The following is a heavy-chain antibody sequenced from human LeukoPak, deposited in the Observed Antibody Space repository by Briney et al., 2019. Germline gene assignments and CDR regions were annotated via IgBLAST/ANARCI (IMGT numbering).Heavy chain of an antibody. CDR3: AKDVTYYFGSGTNPYWFDP. Sequence: GGSLRLSCAASGFTFSSYAMSWVRQTPGKGVEWVSGISGSDASTYYTDSVKGRFTISRDNSKNTLYLHMNSLRAEDTAVYYCAKDVTYYFGSGTNPYWFDPWGQGTLVTVSS. CDR1: GFTFSSYA. CDR2: ISGSDAST. V-gene: IGHV3-23*01. D-gene: IGHD3-10*01. J-gene: IGHJ5*02.